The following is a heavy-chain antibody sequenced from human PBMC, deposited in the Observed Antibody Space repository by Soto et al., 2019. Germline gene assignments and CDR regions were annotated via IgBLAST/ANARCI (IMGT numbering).Heavy chain of an antibody. Sequence: GASVKVSCKASGYTFTGYGISWVRQAPGQGLEWMGWISAYKDNTNYALKLQGIVTMTTDTSTSTAYMELRSLRSDDTAVYYCARDRVYGSGSYYSPDYYYYGMDVWGQGTTVTVSS. CDR2: ISAYKDNT. V-gene: IGHV1-18*01. D-gene: IGHD3-10*01. CDR3: ARDRVYGSGSYYSPDYYYYGMDV. CDR1: GYTFTGYG. J-gene: IGHJ6*02.